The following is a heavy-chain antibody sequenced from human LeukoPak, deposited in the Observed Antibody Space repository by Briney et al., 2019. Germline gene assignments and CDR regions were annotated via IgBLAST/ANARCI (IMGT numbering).Heavy chain of an antibody. D-gene: IGHD3-22*01. CDR3: ARDQKVRLRSMIVVVTFDY. J-gene: IGHJ4*02. Sequence: GGSLRLSCAASGFTFSSYEMNWVRQAPGKGLEWVSYISSSGSTIYYADSVKGRFTISRDNAKNSLYLQMNSLRAEDTAVYYCARDQKVRLRSMIVVVTFDYWGQGTLATVSS. V-gene: IGHV3-48*03. CDR2: ISSSGSTI. CDR1: GFTFSSYE.